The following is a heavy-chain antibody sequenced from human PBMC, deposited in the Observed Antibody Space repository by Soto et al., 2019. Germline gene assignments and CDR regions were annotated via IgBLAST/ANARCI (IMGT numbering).Heavy chain of an antibody. CDR2: INFRGDST. D-gene: IGHD1-1*01. Sequence: PGGSLRLSCAASGFAFSNHDMNWVRQPPGKGLEWVSNINFRGDSTYHADAVKGRFTISRDNSKNMVYLQMNSLKVGDTAVYYCVKDPNWEWGYWGQGTQVTVSS. CDR3: VKDPNWEWGY. CDR1: GFAFSNHD. V-gene: IGHV3-23*01. J-gene: IGHJ4*02.